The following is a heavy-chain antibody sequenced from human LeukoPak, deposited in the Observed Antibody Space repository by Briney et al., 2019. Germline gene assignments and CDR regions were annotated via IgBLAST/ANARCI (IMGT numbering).Heavy chain of an antibody. D-gene: IGHD4-11*01. CDR2: ISASGDDT. Sequence: LTGGSLRLSCATSGFMFSSYGMDWVRQAPGKGLEWVSTISASGDDTYYADSVKGRFTISRDNSKNTLHVQMNSLRAEDSAVYYCAKFMTTLTTDYVDSRGQGTLVSVSS. CDR1: GFMFSSYG. V-gene: IGHV3-23*01. CDR3: AKFMTTLTTDYVDS. J-gene: IGHJ4*02.